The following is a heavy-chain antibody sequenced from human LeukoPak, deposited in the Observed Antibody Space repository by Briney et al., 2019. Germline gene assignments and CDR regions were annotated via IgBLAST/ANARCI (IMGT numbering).Heavy chain of an antibody. CDR2: IYPGDSDT. J-gene: IGHJ4*01. V-gene: IGHV5-51*01. Sequence: GESLKISCKGSGYSFTSYWIGWVRQMPGKGLEWMGIIYPGDSDTRYSPSFQGQVTISADKSISTAYLQWSSLKASDTAMYYCARRYCSSTSCYEYFDYWGHGTLVTVSS. CDR1: GYSFTSYW. D-gene: IGHD2-2*01. CDR3: ARRYCSSTSCYEYFDY.